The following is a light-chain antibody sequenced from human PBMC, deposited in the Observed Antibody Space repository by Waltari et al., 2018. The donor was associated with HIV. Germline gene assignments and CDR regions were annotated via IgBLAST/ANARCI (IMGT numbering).Light chain of an antibody. V-gene: IGLV1-47*01. CDR3: AAWDDSLSGGV. CDR1: GSNIGNNF. CDR2: RND. Sequence: QSVLTQPPSASGTPGQSITISCSGSGSNIGNNFVYWYQQVPGTAPKLLIYRNDERPSGVPDRFSGSKSGTSGSLAISGLRSEDEADYYCAAWDDSLSGGVFGPGTKVTVL. J-gene: IGLJ1*01.